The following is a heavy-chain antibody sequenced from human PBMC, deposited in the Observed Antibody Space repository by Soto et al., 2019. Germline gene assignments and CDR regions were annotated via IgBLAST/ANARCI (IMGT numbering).Heavy chain of an antibody. CDR1: YGSISTFH. J-gene: IGHJ6*02. V-gene: IGHV4-4*07. CDR3: ARDPHYGMDV. Sequence: SETLSLTCSVPYGSISTFHWSWIRQSAGKGLEWIGRIHATESSNYNPSFKSRVTMSVDTSKDQFYLKVRSVTAADTAVYYCARDPHYGMDVWGRGTTVTVSS. CDR2: IHATESS.